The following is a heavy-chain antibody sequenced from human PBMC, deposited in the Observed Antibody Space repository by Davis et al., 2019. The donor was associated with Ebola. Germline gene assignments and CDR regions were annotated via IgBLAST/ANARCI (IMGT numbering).Heavy chain of an antibody. J-gene: IGHJ6*02. CDR3: ARQRSIAARYYYYYGMDV. CDR2: IYYSGST. D-gene: IGHD6-6*01. CDR1: GGSISSYY. V-gene: IGHV4-59*08. Sequence: MPSETLSLTCTVSGGSISSYYWSWIRQPPGKGLEWIGYIYYSGSTNYNPSLKRRVTISVDTSKNQFSLKLSSVTAADTAVYYCARQRSIAARYYYYYGMDVWGQGTTVTVSS.